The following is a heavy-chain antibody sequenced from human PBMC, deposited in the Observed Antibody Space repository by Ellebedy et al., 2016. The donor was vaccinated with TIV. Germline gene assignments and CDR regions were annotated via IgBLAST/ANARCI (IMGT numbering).Heavy chain of an antibody. D-gene: IGHD6-19*01. CDR2: IKRSSGST. J-gene: IGHJ4*02. CDR3: ASGLAYGDS. V-gene: IGHV1-46*01. CDR1: GYTFTSAY. Sequence: AASVKVSCKTSGYTFTSAYIHWVRQAQGKGLEWVGIIKRSSGSTNYAQNFQGRVTVTRDKSTSTVYMELSSLRSDDTAVYYCASGLAYGDSWGQGTLVTVSS.